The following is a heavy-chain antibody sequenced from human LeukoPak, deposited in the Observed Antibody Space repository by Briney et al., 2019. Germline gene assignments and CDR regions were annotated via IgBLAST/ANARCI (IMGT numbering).Heavy chain of an antibody. CDR2: ISAYNGGT. Sequence: ASVKVSCKASGYTFTGYYMHWVRQAPGQGLEWMGWISAYNGGTNYAQKLQGRVTMTTDTSTSTGYVELRSLRSDDTALYYCAGAVTVTTGPLGYWGQGTLVTVSS. D-gene: IGHD4-17*01. CDR1: GYTFTGYY. V-gene: IGHV1-18*04. J-gene: IGHJ4*02. CDR3: AGAVTVTTGPLGY.